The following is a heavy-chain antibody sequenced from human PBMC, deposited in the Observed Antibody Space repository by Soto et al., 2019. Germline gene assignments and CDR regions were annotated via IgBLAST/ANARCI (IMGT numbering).Heavy chain of an antibody. CDR3: ARFGGDAFGDSGGFDY. Sequence: SETLSLTCTVSGGSIRDYFWTCIRQPPGKGLGWVGYIYYSGRTNYNPSLSSRVSISLAKSKNRFSLQLRSVTAADTAVYYCARFGGDAFGDSGGFDYSRQGTLVTVSS. V-gene: IGHV4-59*01. CDR2: IYYSGRT. CDR1: GGSIRDYF. J-gene: IGHJ4*02. D-gene: IGHD4-17*01.